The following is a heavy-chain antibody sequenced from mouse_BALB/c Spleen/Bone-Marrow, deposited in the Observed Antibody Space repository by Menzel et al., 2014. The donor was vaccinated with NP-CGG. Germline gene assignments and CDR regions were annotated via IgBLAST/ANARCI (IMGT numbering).Heavy chain of an antibody. D-gene: IGHD2-12*01. CDR2: IRNKANGYTT. CDR1: GFTFTDYY. J-gene: IGHJ1*01. V-gene: IGHV7-3*02. CDR3: ARDENYYIYRDFDV. Sequence: EVQLVESGGGLVQPGGSLRLSCATSGFTFTDYYMSWVRRTPGKALEWLGFIRNKANGYTTDYSLSVKGRFTISRDNTQSIHNLQKNTLRAENSATYDCARDENYYIYRDFDVWGAGTTVTVSS.